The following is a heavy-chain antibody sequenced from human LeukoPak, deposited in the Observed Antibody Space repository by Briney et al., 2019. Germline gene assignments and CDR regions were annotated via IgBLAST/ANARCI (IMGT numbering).Heavy chain of an antibody. D-gene: IGHD3-10*01. CDR3: ARVGKILNTMVRGALVSKDGFDI. CDR1: GYTFTGYY. Sequence: ASVKVSCKASGYTFTGYYMHWVRQAPGQGLEWMGWINPNSGGRNYAQKFQDRVTMTRDTSISTAYMELSSLRSDDTAVYYCARVGKILNTMVRGALVSKDGFDIWGQGTLVTVSS. V-gene: IGHV1-2*02. J-gene: IGHJ3*02. CDR2: INPNSGGR.